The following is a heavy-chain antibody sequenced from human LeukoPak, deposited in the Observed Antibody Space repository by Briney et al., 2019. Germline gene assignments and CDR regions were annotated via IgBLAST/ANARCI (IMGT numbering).Heavy chain of an antibody. CDR3: ASRGSGSTDY. Sequence: SGGSLRLSCAASGFTFSTYPMLWVRQAPGKGLEHVSVISSNGGSTYYANSVKDRFTISRDNSNNTLYLQMGSLRSEDMAVYYCASRGSGSTDYWGQGTLVTVSS. J-gene: IGHJ4*02. V-gene: IGHV3-64*01. CDR2: ISSNGGST. D-gene: IGHD1-26*01. CDR1: GFTFSTYP.